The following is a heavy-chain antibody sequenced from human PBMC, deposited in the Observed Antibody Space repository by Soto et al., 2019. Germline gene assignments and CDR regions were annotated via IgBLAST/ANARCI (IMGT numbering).Heavy chain of an antibody. D-gene: IGHD1-26*01. CDR3: ARDHISGSHYWAWFDP. CDR1: GGTFSSYA. J-gene: IGHJ5*02. V-gene: IGHV1-69*01. Sequence: QVQLVQSGAEVKKPGSSVKVSCKASGGTFSSYAISWVRQAPGQGLEWMGGIIPIFGTANYAQKFQGRVTITADESTSTAYMELSSLRSEDTAVYYCARDHISGSHYWAWFDPWGQGTLVTVSS. CDR2: IIPIFGTA.